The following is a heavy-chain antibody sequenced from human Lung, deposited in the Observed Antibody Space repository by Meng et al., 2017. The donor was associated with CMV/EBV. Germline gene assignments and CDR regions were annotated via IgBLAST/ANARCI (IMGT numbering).Heavy chain of an antibody. Sequence: GGSLRLXCAASGFTFNFYPLHWVRQAPGRGLEWVAVISDDGTSQYYADSVKGRFTISRDSLKNTLYLQMNGLRPDDTAVYYCARAISITVFGVALDYLGRGXLVTVSS. CDR1: GFTFNFYP. D-gene: IGHD3-3*01. CDR2: ISDDGTSQ. V-gene: IGHV3-30-3*01. J-gene: IGHJ4*02. CDR3: ARAISITVFGVALDY.